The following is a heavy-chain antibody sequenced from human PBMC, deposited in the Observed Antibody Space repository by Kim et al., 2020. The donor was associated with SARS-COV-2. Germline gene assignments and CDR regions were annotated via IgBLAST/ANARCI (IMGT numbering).Heavy chain of an antibody. Sequence: GGSLRLSCVMSGFTFGTYAMSWVRQAPEKGLEWVSGISSSGGSTYYADSVKGRFTISRDSSKNTLYLQMVSLRVDDTALYYCARTRSCSSTSCYVYYWGQGTLGTVSS. CDR2: ISSSGGST. D-gene: IGHD2-2*01. J-gene: IGHJ4*02. CDR1: GFTFGTYA. CDR3: ARTRSCSSTSCYVYY. V-gene: IGHV3-23*01.